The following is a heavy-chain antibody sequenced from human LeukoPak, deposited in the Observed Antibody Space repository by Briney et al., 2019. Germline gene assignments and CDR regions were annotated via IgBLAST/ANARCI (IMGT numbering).Heavy chain of an antibody. CDR1: GYTFTGYY. Sequence: GASVKVSCKASGYTFTGYYMHWVRQAPGQGLEWMGWINPNSGGTNYAQKFQGRVTMTRDTSISTAYMELSRLRSDDTAVYYCARGRRPDGVYSSSDYWGQGTLVTVSS. V-gene: IGHV1-2*02. J-gene: IGHJ4*02. D-gene: IGHD6-6*01. CDR3: ARGRRPDGVYSSSDY. CDR2: INPNSGGT.